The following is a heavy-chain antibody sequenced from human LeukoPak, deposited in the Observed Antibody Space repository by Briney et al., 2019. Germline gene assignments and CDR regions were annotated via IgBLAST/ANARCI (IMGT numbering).Heavy chain of an antibody. J-gene: IGHJ6*03. D-gene: IGHD1-26*01. CDR3: ARDPRAYSGSQIYYMDV. Sequence: ASVKVSCKASGYTFTSYYMHWVRQAPGQGLEWMGIINPSGGSTSYAQKFQGRVTMTRDTSTSTVYMELSSLRSEDTAVYYCARDPRAYSGSQIYYMDVWGKGTTVTISS. CDR2: INPSGGST. CDR1: GYTFTSYY. V-gene: IGHV1-46*01.